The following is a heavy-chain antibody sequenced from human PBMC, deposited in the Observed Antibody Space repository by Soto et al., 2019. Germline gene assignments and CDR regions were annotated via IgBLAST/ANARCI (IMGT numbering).Heavy chain of an antibody. CDR1: GFTLSSYW. D-gene: IGHD5-12*01. J-gene: IGHJ4*02. V-gene: IGHV3-74*01. Sequence: EVQLVESGGGLVQPGGSLRLSCAASGFTLSSYWMHWVRQAPGKGLVWVSRINSDGSTTTYADSVKGRFTISRDIAKNTLYLQMNSVRAEDTAVYYCARVSVGGYDFSYWGQGTLVTVSS. CDR3: ARVSVGGYDFSY. CDR2: INSDGSTT.